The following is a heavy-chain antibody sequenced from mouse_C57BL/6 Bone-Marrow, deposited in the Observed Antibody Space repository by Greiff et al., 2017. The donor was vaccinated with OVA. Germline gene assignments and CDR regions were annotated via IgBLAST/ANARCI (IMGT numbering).Heavy chain of an antibody. J-gene: IGHJ3*01. CDR1: GYTFTSYW. D-gene: IGHD2-5*01. Sequence: VKLQQPGAELVKPGASVKLSCKASGYTFTSYWMQWVKQRPGQGLEWIGEIDPSDSYTNYNQKFKGKATLTVDTSSSTAYMQLSSLTSEDSAVYYCARGGYYSNLFAYWGQGTLVTVSA. V-gene: IGHV1-50*01. CDR3: ARGGYYSNLFAY. CDR2: IDPSDSYT.